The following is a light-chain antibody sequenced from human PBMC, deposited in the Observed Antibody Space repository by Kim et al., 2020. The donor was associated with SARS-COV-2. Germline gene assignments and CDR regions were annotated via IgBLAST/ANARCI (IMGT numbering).Light chain of an antibody. CDR1: QNLAYTY. CDR2: ATS. J-gene: IGKJ2*01. Sequence: IVLTQSPATLSLSPGERASLSCRASQNLAYTYLAWYQQKPGQAPKLLIYATSTRATGIPDRFSGSGSGTDFTLTISRLEPEDFAVYYCQQCGRSPYSFGHGTKLEIK. V-gene: IGKV3-20*01. CDR3: QQCGRSPYS.